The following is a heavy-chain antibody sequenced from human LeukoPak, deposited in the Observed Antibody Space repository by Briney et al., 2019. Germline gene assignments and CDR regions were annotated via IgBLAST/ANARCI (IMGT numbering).Heavy chain of an antibody. CDR3: ARGPRSRDYVWGSYRPPYFDY. CDR2: INHSGST. D-gene: IGHD3-16*02. J-gene: IGHJ4*02. CDR1: GGSLSGYY. V-gene: IGHV4-34*01. Sequence: SETLSLTCAVYGGSLSGYYWSWIRQPPGKGLEWIGEINHSGSTNYNPSLKSRVTISVDTSKNQFSLKLSSVTAADTAVYYCARGPRSRDYVWGSYRPPYFDYWGQGTLVTVSS.